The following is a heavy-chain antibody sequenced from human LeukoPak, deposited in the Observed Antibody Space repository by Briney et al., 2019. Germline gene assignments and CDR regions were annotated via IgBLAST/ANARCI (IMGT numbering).Heavy chain of an antibody. Sequence: GGSLRLSCAASGFTFSSYAMHWVRQAPGKGLEWVAVISYDGSNKYYADSVKGRFTISRDNSKNTQYLQMNSLRAEDTAVYYCARESYPGKFDYWGQGTLVTASS. V-gene: IGHV3-30-3*01. CDR3: ARESYPGKFDY. D-gene: IGHD4-23*01. CDR2: ISYDGSNK. J-gene: IGHJ4*02. CDR1: GFTFSSYA.